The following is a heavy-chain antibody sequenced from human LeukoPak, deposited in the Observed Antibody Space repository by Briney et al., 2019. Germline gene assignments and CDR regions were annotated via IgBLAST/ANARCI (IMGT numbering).Heavy chain of an antibody. V-gene: IGHV3-48*03. CDR1: GFTFSSYE. D-gene: IGHD2-15*01. CDR3: ARVSRLVGYCSGGSCYSGYYYYYMDV. Sequence: GGSLRLSCAASGFTFSSYEMNWVRQAPGKGLEWVSYISSSGSTIYYADSVKGRFTISRDNAKNSLYLQMNSLRAEDTAVYYCARVSRLVGYCSGGSCYSGYYYYYMDVWGKGTTVTISS. CDR2: ISSSGSTI. J-gene: IGHJ6*03.